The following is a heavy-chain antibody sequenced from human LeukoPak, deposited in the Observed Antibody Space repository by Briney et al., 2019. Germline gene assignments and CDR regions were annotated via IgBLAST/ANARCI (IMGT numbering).Heavy chain of an antibody. CDR2: ISGSGGST. J-gene: IGHJ4*02. V-gene: IGHV3-23*01. CDR1: GFTFNTYA. Sequence: GGSLRLSCTASGFTFNTYAMSWVRQAPGKGLEWVSSISGSGGSTFYADSVKGRFTISRDNSKNTLYLQMNSLRAEDTAVYYCAKDLSDSSRVPGDYWGQGTLVTVSS. CDR3: AKDLSDSSRVPGDY. D-gene: IGHD6-13*01.